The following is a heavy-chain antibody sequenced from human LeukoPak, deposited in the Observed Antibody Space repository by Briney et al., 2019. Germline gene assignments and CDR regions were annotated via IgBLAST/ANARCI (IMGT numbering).Heavy chain of an antibody. CDR2: IYYSGST. Sequence: SETLSLTCTVSGGSISSYYWSWIRQPPGKGLEWTGYIYYSGSTNYNPSLKSRVTISVDTSKNQFPLKLSSVTAADTAVYYCARAHYYYYYGMDVWGQGTTVTVSS. J-gene: IGHJ6*02. V-gene: IGHV4-59*01. CDR3: ARAHYYYYYGMDV. CDR1: GGSISSYY.